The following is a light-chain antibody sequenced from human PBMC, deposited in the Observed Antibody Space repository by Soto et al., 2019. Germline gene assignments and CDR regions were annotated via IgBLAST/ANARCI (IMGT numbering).Light chain of an antibody. CDR3: QQYGSTLPFT. Sequence: EIVLTQSPGTLSLSPGERATLSCRASQSVSSNYFAWYQQRPGQAPRLLIYGISSRATGIPDRFSGSGSGTDFTLTISRLEPEDFAVYYCQQYGSTLPFTFGQGTKVDIK. J-gene: IGKJ2*01. CDR2: GIS. V-gene: IGKV3-20*01. CDR1: QSVSSNY.